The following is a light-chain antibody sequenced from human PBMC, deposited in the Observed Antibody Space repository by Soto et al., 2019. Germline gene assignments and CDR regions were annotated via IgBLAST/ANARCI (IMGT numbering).Light chain of an antibody. Sequence: AIRMTQSPSSLSASPGDRVTITCRASQDISSDLAWYQQRPGKAPNLLIYVASTLHSGVPSRFSGSGSGTDFTLTISRLQSEDFANYYCQQYYEFPLTFGGGTKVQIK. CDR1: QDISSD. CDR3: QQYYEFPLT. CDR2: VAS. J-gene: IGKJ4*01. V-gene: IGKV1-8*01.